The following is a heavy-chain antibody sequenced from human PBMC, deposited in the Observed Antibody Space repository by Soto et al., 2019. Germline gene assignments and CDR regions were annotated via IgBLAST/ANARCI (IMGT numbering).Heavy chain of an antibody. J-gene: IGHJ4*02. CDR1: GFTFSSYG. CDR2: IWYDGSNK. Sequence: GGSLRLSCAASGFTFSSYGMHWARQAPGKGLEWVAVIWYDGSNKYYADSVKGRFTISRDNSKNTLYLQMNSLRAEDTAVYYCATNGFGELYFDYWGQGTLVTVSS. V-gene: IGHV3-33*01. CDR3: ATNGFGELYFDY. D-gene: IGHD3-10*01.